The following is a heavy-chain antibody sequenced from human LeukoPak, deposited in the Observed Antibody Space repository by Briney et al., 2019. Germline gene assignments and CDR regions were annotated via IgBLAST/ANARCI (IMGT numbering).Heavy chain of an antibody. V-gene: IGHV1-8*02. CDR1: GYTFTDYF. Sequence: ASVKVSCKASGYTFTDYFMHWVRQAPGQGLEWMGWMNPNSGNTGYAQKFQGRVTMTRNTSISTAYMELSSLRSEDTAVYYCARVSTIVVVPAARVNWFDPWGQGTLVTVSS. D-gene: IGHD2-2*01. J-gene: IGHJ5*02. CDR2: MNPNSGNT. CDR3: ARVSTIVVVPAARVNWFDP.